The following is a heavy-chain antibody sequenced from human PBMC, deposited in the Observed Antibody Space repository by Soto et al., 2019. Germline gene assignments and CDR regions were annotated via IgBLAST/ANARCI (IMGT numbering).Heavy chain of an antibody. CDR3: ARDYYGSGSYYNVKRLDPFAI. J-gene: IGHJ3*02. CDR2: TYYRSKWYN. Sequence: SQTLSLTCAISGDSVSSNSAAWNWIRQSPSRGLEWLGRTYYRSKWYNDYAVSVKSRITINPDTSKNQFSLQLNSVTPEDTAVYYCARDYYGSGSYYNVKRLDPFAIWGQGTMVTVSS. V-gene: IGHV6-1*01. D-gene: IGHD3-10*01. CDR1: GDSVSSNSAA.